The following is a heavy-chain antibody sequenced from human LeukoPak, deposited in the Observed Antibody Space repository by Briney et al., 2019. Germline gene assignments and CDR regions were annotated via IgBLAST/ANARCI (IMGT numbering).Heavy chain of an antibody. CDR3: ARGRNSYYDLLTGFTYFFDQ. CDR2: INPSGGST. J-gene: IGHJ4*02. D-gene: IGHD3-9*01. V-gene: IGHV1-46*01. CDR1: GYTFTNYY. Sequence: ASVKVSCKASGYTFTNYYIHCVRQAPGQGLEYMGIINPSGGSTSYAQKFQGRVTTTRDMSTSTVYMELSSLRSDDTAVYYCARGRNSYYDLLTGFTYFFDQWGQGTLVTVSS.